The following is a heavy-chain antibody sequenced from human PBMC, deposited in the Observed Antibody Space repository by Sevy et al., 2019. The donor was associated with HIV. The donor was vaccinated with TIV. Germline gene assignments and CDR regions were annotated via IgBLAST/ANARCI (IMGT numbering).Heavy chain of an antibody. J-gene: IGHJ4*02. CDR2: MKQDGTEK. D-gene: IGHD5-18*01. CDR3: VREGLGGYSYSLDC. V-gene: IGHV3-7*01. Sequence: GGSLRLSCAASGLSFSSYWMSWVRQAPGKGLEWVATMKQDGTEKDYVDSVKGRFTISRDNTKSSLFLQMNSLSAEDTAVYYCVREGLGGYSYSLDCWGQGILVTVSS. CDR1: GLSFSSYW.